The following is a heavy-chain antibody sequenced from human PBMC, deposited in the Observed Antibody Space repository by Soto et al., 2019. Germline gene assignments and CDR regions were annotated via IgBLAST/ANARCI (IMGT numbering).Heavy chain of an antibody. CDR3: TTESSGWYRFYFQH. V-gene: IGHV3-15*01. CDR2: IKSKTDGGTT. J-gene: IGHJ1*01. Sequence: GGSLRLSCAASGFTFSNAWMSWVRQAPGKGLEWVGRIKSKTDGGTTDYAAPVKGRFTISRDDSKNTLYLQMNSLKTEDTAVYYCTTESSGWYRFYFQHWGQGTLVTVSS. D-gene: IGHD6-19*01. CDR1: GFTFSNAW.